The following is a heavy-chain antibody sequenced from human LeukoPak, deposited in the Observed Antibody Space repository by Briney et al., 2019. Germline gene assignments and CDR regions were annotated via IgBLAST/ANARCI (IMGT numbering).Heavy chain of an antibody. CDR3: ARGCRSHSCGTDY. Sequence: SETLSLTCTVSGGSISSGGYYWSWIRQPPGKGLEWIGYIYHSGSTYYNPSLKSRVTISVDRSKNQFSLKLSSVTAADTAVYYCARGCRSHSCGTDYWGQGTLVTVSS. V-gene: IGHV4-30-2*01. D-gene: IGHD2-2*01. CDR1: GGSISSGGYY. CDR2: IYHSGST. J-gene: IGHJ4*02.